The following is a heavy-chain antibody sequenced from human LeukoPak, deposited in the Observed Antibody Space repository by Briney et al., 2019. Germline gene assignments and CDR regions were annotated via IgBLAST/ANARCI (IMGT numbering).Heavy chain of an antibody. V-gene: IGHV4-59*01. CDR1: GGSISSYY. J-gene: IGHJ5*02. CDR2: IHYTGST. D-gene: IGHD3-10*01. CDR3: AREAFYGSGINWFDP. Sequence: PSETLSLTCNVSGGSISSYYWSWIRQSPGKGLEWIGYIHYTGSTIYNPSLKSRVTISLHTSKKQFSLKLTSVTTADTAVYYCAREAFYGSGINWFDPWGQGTLVTVSS.